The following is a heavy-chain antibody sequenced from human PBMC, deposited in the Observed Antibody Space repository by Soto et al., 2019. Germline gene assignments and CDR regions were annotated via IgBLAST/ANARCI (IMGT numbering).Heavy chain of an antibody. V-gene: IGHV3-74*01. J-gene: IGHJ4*02. Sequence: PGGSLRLSCAASGFGFSDTWMHWVRQAPGKGLVWVSALNHDGSSEYYADSVKGRFTISRDSAENMMYLQMNGLRVEDTAIYYCTTVFEYWGQGSPVTVSS. CDR2: LNHDGSSE. CDR3: TTVFEY. CDR1: GFGFSDTW.